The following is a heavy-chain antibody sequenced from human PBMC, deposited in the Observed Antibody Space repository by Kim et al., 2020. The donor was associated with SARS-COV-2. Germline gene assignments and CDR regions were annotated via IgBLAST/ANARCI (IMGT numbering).Heavy chain of an antibody. D-gene: IGHD2-21*01. V-gene: IGHV4-30-2*01. CDR3: STSGGDKGDY. CDR2: IYYSGST. Sequence: SETLSLTCAVSGGSISSGGYSWSWIRQPPGKGLEGIGYIYYSGSTSYNPSLKSRVTISVDSSKNQSSLKLSTVTATDTAVYYCSTSGGDKGDYWGQGTL. J-gene: IGHJ4*02. CDR1: GGSISSGGYS.